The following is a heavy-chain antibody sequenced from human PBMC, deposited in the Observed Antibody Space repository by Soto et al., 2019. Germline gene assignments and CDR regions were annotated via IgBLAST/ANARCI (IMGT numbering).Heavy chain of an antibody. Sequence: QVQLVQSGAEVNKAGSSVKVSCKVSGGTFSTYPISWVRQAPGQGLEWMGWISPVFGTRDYAQQFQGRVTITADKGTSTAYMELSSLRSEDTALYYCARVRGGTRDWYWYDSWGQGTLVTVSS. V-gene: IGHV1-69*06. J-gene: IGHJ4*02. CDR3: ARVRGGTRDWYWYDS. CDR1: GGTFSTYP. D-gene: IGHD2-21*02. CDR2: ISPVFGTR.